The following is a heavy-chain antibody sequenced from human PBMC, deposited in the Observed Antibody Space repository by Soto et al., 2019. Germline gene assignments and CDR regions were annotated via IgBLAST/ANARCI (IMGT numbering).Heavy chain of an antibody. CDR2: IYYSGST. CDR3: ARVWGGAFDF. J-gene: IGHJ3*01. V-gene: IGHV4-59*01. D-gene: IGHD3-10*01. CDR1: GGSLSSYY. Sequence: PWETLSLTCTVSGGSLSSYYWSWIRQPPGKGLEWIGYIYYSGSTNYNPSLKSRVTISVDTSKTQFSLKLSSVTAADTPAYYCARVWGGAFDFWGQGTMVTGSS.